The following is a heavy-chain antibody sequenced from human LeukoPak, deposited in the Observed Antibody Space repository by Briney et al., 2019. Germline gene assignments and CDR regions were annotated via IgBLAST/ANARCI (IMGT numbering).Heavy chain of an antibody. CDR2: ISGSGGST. J-gene: IGHJ6*02. V-gene: IGHV3-23*01. D-gene: IGHD3-9*01. Sequence: GGSLRLSCAASGFTFSSYAMSWVRQAPGKGLEWVSAISGSGGSTYYADSVKGRFTISRDNSKNTLYLQMNSLRAEDTAVYYCAKDQAFGYYDILTGYFQDYDYYYGMDVWGQGTTVTVSS. CDR3: AKDQAFGYYDILTGYFQDYDYYYGMDV. CDR1: GFTFSSYA.